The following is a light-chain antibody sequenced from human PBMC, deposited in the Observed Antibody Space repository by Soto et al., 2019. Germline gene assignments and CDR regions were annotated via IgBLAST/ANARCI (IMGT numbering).Light chain of an antibody. CDR3: QQYKNWPPPT. CDR1: QRVGNL. CDR2: EAS. Sequence: EIVLAQSPATMSLSPGERATLYCRASQRVGNLLAWYQQKPDQAPRLLIFEASTRATGVPVRISGSGSGTDFTLTISSLEPEDFAVYYCQQYKNWPPPTFGGGTKVQIK. V-gene: IGKV3-11*01. J-gene: IGKJ4*01.